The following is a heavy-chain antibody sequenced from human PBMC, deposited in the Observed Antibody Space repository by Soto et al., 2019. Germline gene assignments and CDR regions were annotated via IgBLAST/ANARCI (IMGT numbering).Heavy chain of an antibody. Sequence: ASVKVSCKASGYTFTSYDINWVRQATGQGLEWMGWMNPNSGNTGYAQKFQGRVTMTRNTSISTAYMELSSLRSEDTAVYYCARVGFEVAETISLYYYYYMVVWGKATTVTDSS. CDR2: MNPNSGNT. CDR3: ARVGFEVAETISLYYYYYMVV. D-gene: IGHD6-19*01. V-gene: IGHV1-8*01. J-gene: IGHJ6*03. CDR1: GYTFTSYD.